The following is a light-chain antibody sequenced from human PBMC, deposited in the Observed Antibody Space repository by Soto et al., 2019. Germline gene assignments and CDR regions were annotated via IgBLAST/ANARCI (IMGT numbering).Light chain of an antibody. J-gene: IGKJ5*01. V-gene: IGKV3-20*01. Sequence: IALTQSTGTLSLSPVERATLSCMASQSVSNNYLAWYKQKPGQAPRLLIYGASNRATGIPDRLSGSGSGAEFTLTIDRMEPEDFAVYYCQLYGNSPPFGQGTRLEIK. CDR3: QLYGNSPP. CDR1: QSVSNNY. CDR2: GAS.